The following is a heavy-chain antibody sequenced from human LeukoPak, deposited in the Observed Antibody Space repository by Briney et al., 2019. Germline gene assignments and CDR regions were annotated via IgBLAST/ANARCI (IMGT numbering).Heavy chain of an antibody. V-gene: IGHV5-51*01. CDR1: GYNFTTYW. J-gene: IGHJ3*02. CDR2: IYPGDSDT. D-gene: IGHD4-23*01. Sequence: GESLKISCKGSGYNFTTYWIGWVRQMSGKGLEWMGVIYPGDSDTRYSPSSQGQVTISADKSISTAFLQWSSLKASDTAIYYCARQPTNSLLGAFDMWGQGTMVTVSS. CDR3: ARQPTNSLLGAFDM.